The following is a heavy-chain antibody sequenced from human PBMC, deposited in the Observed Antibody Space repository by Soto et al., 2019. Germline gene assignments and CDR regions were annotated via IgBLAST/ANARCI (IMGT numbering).Heavy chain of an antibody. J-gene: IGHJ5*02. V-gene: IGHV1-69*06. CDR3: ARDKVEMATIGKSRWFDP. CDR2: IIPIFGTA. Sequence: ATVKVSCKASGGTFSSYAISWVRQAPGQGLEWMGGIIPIFGTANYAQKFQGRVTITADKSTSTAYMELSSLRSEDTAVYYCARDKVEMATIGKSRWFDPWGQGTLVTVSS. D-gene: IGHD5-12*01. CDR1: GGTFSSYA.